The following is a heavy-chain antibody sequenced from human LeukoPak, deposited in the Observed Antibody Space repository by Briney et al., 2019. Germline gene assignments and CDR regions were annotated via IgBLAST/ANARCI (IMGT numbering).Heavy chain of an antibody. CDR3: ARDQTTVTTAYLYC. J-gene: IGHJ1*01. V-gene: IGHV3-21*01. Sequence: GGSLRLSCEASGFTFSSYAMSWVRQAPGKGLEWVSSIRSSSRYIYYADSVKGRFTISRDDAKNSLYLQMNSLRAEDTAVYYCARDQTTVTTAYLYCWGQGTLVTVSS. CDR2: IRSSSRYI. CDR1: GFTFSSYA. D-gene: IGHD4-11*01.